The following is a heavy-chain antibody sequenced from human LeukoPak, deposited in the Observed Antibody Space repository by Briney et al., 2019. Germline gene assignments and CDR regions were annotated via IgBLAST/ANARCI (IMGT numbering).Heavy chain of an antibody. CDR3: ARDARRGYFDY. CDR2: IYYSGST. D-gene: IGHD6-6*01. J-gene: IGHJ4*02. V-gene: IGHV4-31*03. Sequence: SETLSLTCTVSGGSISSGGYYWSWIRQHPGKGLEWIGYIYYSGSTYYNPSLKSRATISVDTSKNQFSLKLSSVTAADTAVYYCARDARRGYFDYWGQGTLVTVSS. CDR1: GGSISSGGYY.